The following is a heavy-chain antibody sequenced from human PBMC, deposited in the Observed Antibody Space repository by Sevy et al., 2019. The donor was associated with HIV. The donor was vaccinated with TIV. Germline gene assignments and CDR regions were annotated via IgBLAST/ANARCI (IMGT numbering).Heavy chain of an antibody. V-gene: IGHV4-59*11. CDR3: ARLYDPRGRMEFDP. Sequence: SETLSLTCTFSGGSISTHSWSWIRRPPGKGLEWIGYMYDSGSTNYNPSLKSRVTMSMDASKNQFSLNLSSVTAADTAVYYCARLYDPRGRMEFDPWGQGTLVTVSS. CDR2: MYDSGST. J-gene: IGHJ5*02. D-gene: IGHD3-3*01. CDR1: GGSISTHS.